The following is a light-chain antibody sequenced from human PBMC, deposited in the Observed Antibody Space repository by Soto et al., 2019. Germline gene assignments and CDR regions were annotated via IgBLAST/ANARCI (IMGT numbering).Light chain of an antibody. CDR2: ENN. J-gene: IGLJ1*01. CDR3: GTWDSRLSYYV. CDR1: SSNVGSNY. Sequence: QSVLTQPPSVSAAPGQKVTISCSGSSSNVGSNYVSWYQQLPGTAPRLLIYENNKRPSGIPDRFSGSKSGPAATLGITGLQTGDEADYYCGTWDSRLSYYVFGTGTKLTVL. V-gene: IGLV1-51*02.